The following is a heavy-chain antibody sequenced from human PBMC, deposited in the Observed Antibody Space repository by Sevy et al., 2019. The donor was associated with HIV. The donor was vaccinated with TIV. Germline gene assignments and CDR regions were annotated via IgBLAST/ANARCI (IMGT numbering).Heavy chain of an antibody. CDR3: GSIPCYYDSSGYYAFGF. J-gene: IGHJ4*02. Sequence: SETLSLTCTVSGGSISSTNYYWGWIRQPPGKGLEWIGNVYYSGSTFYNPSLKSRVTISLDTSKNQFSLKLSSVTAADTAVYYCGSIPCYYDSSGYYAFGFWGQGALVTVSS. CDR1: GGSISSTNYY. CDR2: VYYSGST. D-gene: IGHD3-22*01. V-gene: IGHV4-39*01.